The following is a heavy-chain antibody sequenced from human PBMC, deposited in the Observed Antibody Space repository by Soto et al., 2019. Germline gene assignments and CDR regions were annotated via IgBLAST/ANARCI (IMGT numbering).Heavy chain of an antibody. CDR1: GFSLINYG. D-gene: IGHD1-26*01. Sequence: QVELVESGGGVVQPGTSLRLSCSASGFSLINYGIHWLRQAPGKGLEWVAYISYDGSDKSYADFVEGRFTISRDTSKNTLYLQMNSLRTEDTALYYCAKAGSGSNFDYWGQGTLVTVSS. CDR3: AKAGSGSNFDY. CDR2: ISYDGSDK. V-gene: IGHV3-30*18. J-gene: IGHJ4*02.